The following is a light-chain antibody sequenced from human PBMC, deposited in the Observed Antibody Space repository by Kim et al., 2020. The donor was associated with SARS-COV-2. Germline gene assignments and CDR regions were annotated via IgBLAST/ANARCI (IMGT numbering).Light chain of an antibody. J-gene: IGLJ2*01. CDR2: RNN. V-gene: IGLV1-47*01. Sequence: GQRLTISCSGSTSSIGTYNVYWYQQLPGTAPKLLTYRNNQRPSGVPDRFSGSRSDTSASLAISGLRSEDEGDYYCSAWDNSLSAVLFGGGTQLTVL. CDR1: TSSIGTYN. CDR3: SAWDNSLSAVL.